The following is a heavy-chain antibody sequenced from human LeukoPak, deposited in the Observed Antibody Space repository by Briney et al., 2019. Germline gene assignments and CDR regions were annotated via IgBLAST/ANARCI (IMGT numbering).Heavy chain of an antibody. V-gene: IGHV3-7*01. J-gene: IGHJ3*02. CDR3: ATVPMVRGPDDAFDI. Sequence: PGGSLRLSCVASGFTFSSYWLSWVRQAPGKGLEWVANIKQDGSDKYYVDSVKGRFTISRDNAKNSLYLQMNSLRAEDTAVYYCATVPMVRGPDDAFDIWGQGTMVTVSS. CDR2: IKQDGSDK. CDR1: GFTFSSYW. D-gene: IGHD3-10*01.